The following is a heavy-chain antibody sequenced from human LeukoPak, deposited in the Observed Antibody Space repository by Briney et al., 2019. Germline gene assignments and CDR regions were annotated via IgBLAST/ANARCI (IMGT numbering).Heavy chain of an antibody. CDR2: VSHEGSSK. D-gene: IGHD6-19*01. CDR3: AKTTGGWPRFFDH. CDR1: GYPFSGSD. J-gene: IGHJ4*02. Sequence: GGSLRLSCAASGYPFSGSDIHWVRQAPGKGLEWVAFVSHEGSSKFYAESVKGRFGISRDNSKSTTHLQMNGLRPDDTAVYYCAKTTGGWPRFFDHWGQGTLVAVSS. V-gene: IGHV3-30*18.